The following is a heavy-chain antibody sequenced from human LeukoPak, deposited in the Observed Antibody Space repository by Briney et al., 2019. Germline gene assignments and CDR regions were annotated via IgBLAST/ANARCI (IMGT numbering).Heavy chain of an antibody. CDR3: AKPHSSGWSVGY. V-gene: IGHV3-23*01. CDR1: GFTFSSYA. Sequence: GGSLRLSCAASGFTFSSYAMSWVRQAPGKGLEWVSAISGSGGSTYYADSVKGRFTISGDNSKNTLYLQMNSLRAEDTAVYYCAKPHSSGWSVGYWGQGTLVTVSS. D-gene: IGHD6-19*01. CDR2: ISGSGGST. J-gene: IGHJ4*02.